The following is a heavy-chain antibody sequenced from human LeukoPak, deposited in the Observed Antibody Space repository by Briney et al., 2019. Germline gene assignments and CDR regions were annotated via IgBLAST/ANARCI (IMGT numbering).Heavy chain of an antibody. CDR2: IGGGGDVT. J-gene: IGHJ4*02. Sequence: GGSLRLSCRLSGFTFWKYIVTWARLSPGKGLEWVSSIGGGGDVTFYADSVKGRFRTTRDDSRSTLYLQMDSLSVDDTVVYYSAIWWGAESVGTNWYGPLDYWGQGTQVTVSS. CDR1: GFTFWKYI. D-gene: IGHD6-13*01. CDR3: AIWWGAESVGTNWYGPLDY. V-gene: IGHV3-23*01.